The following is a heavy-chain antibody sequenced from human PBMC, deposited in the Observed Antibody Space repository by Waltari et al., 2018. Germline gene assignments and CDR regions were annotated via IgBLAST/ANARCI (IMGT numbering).Heavy chain of an antibody. CDR3: ARYYDGSGNDDHFDY. J-gene: IGHJ4*02. CDR2: IDQDGREK. Sequence: EVPLVESGGGLVQPGGSLRLSCAASGFTFSNFWMSWVRQAPGRWREWVANIDQDGREKYYVDFRKGRFTISRDNARNSLYLHMNSLRADDTAVYYCARYYDGSGNDDHFDYWGQGTLVTVSS. D-gene: IGHD3-22*01. V-gene: IGHV3-7*01. CDR1: GFTFSNFW.